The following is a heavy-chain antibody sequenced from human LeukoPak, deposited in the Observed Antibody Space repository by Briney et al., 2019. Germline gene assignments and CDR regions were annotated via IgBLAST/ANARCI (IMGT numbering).Heavy chain of an antibody. D-gene: IGHD3-10*01. CDR1: GGSISSGGYS. CDR3: ARGLGYYGSGSYYNVERYYYYGMDV. Sequence: SETLSLTCAVSGGSISSGGYSWSWIRQPPGKGLEWIGYIYHSGSTYYNPSLKSRVTISVDRSKNQFSLKLSSVTAADTAVYYCARGLGYYGSGSYYNVERYYYYGMDVWGQGTTVTVSS. V-gene: IGHV4-30-2*01. J-gene: IGHJ6*02. CDR2: IYHSGST.